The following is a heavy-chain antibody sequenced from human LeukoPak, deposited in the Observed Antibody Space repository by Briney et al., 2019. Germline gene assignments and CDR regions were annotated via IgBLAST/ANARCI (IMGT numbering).Heavy chain of an antibody. V-gene: IGHV1-69*01. CDR2: IIPIFDTP. J-gene: IGHJ4*02. Sequence: SVKVSCKASGGTFSSYAISWVRQAPGQGREWMGGIIPIFDTPNYAQNFRGRVTITADESTSTAYMELSSLRSEDTAVYYCERDFVHPDGYNYHYFDYWGQGTLVTVSS. CDR1: GGTFSSYA. D-gene: IGHD5-24*01. CDR3: ERDFVHPDGYNYHYFDY.